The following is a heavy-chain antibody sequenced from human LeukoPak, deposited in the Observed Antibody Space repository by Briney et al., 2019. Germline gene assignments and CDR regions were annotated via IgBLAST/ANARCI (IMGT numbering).Heavy chain of an antibody. CDR3: ARGNSSSWPLDY. Sequence: SETLSLTCTVSGGSISSASYYWSWVRQPAGKGLEWIVRVYSSGSTNYNPSLKSRLTMSVDTSKSQFSLNLNSVTAADTAVYYCARGNSSSWPLDYWGQGTLVTVSS. CDR1: GGSISSASYY. D-gene: IGHD2/OR15-2a*01. J-gene: IGHJ4*02. CDR2: VYSSGST. V-gene: IGHV4-61*02.